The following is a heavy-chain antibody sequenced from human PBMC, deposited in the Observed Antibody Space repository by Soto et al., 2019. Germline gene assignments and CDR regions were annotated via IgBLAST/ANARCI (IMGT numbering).Heavy chain of an antibody. CDR3: AREDSGYPNAFDY. Sequence: SETLSLTCTVSGGSISSGDYYWSWIRQPPGKGLEWIGYIYYSGSTYYNPSLKSRVTISVDTSKNQFSLKLSSVTAADTAVYYCAREDSGYPNAFDYWGQGTLVTVSS. J-gene: IGHJ4*02. CDR1: GGSISSGDYY. CDR2: IYYSGST. D-gene: IGHD5-12*01. V-gene: IGHV4-30-4*01.